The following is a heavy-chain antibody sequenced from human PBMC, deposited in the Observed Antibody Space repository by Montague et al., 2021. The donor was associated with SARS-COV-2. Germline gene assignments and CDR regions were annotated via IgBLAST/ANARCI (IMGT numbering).Heavy chain of an antibody. CDR3: VREKYYFDDSGSK. J-gene: IGHJ4*02. CDR1: GVSISSASYY. CDR2: VYHTGST. Sequence: SETLSLTCSVSGVSISSASYYWSWVRQPPWKGLEWIGYVYHTGSTNYNPSLKSRVTLSIDTSKNQFSLNLTSVTAADTAVYYCVREKYYFDDSGSKWGQGT. V-gene: IGHV4-61*01. D-gene: IGHD3-22*01.